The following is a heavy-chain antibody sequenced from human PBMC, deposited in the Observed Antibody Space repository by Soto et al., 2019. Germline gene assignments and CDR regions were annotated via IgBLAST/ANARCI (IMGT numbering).Heavy chain of an antibody. Sequence: GRSMRLSCAASGFTFSSYGMHWVRQAPGKGLEWVAVIRYDGGNKYYADSVKGRFTISRDNSRKTVYLQLINVTVEDTAVYYCAKDGIRGIHIDKWGQGTLVTVSS. CDR2: IRYDGGNK. V-gene: IGHV3-30*18. J-gene: IGHJ4*02. CDR1: GFTFSSYG. CDR3: AKDGIRGIHIDK.